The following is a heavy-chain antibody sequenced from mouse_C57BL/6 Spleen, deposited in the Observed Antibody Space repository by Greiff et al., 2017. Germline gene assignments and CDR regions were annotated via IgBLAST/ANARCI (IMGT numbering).Heavy chain of an antibody. D-gene: IGHD2-3*01. Sequence: VQLQQPGPELVKPGASVKMSCKASGYTFTDYNMHWVKQSHGKSLEWIGYINPNNGGTSYNQKFKGKATLTVNKSSSTAYMELRSLTSEDSAVYYCAREESYDGYPFDYWGQGTTLTVSS. CDR1: GYTFTDYN. J-gene: IGHJ2*01. CDR2: INPNNGGT. V-gene: IGHV1-22*01. CDR3: AREESYDGYPFDY.